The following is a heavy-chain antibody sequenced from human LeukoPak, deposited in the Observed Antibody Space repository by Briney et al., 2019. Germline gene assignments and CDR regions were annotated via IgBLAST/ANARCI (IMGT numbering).Heavy chain of an antibody. Sequence: SVKVSCKASGGTFSSYAISWVRQAPGQGLEWMGGIIPIFGTANYAQKFQGGVTITADESTSTAYMELSSLRSEDTAVYYCASHYYDSSGYYYGFDYWGQGTLVTVSS. CDR2: IIPIFGTA. D-gene: IGHD3-22*01. CDR3: ASHYYDSSGYYYGFDY. J-gene: IGHJ4*02. V-gene: IGHV1-69*01. CDR1: GGTFSSYA.